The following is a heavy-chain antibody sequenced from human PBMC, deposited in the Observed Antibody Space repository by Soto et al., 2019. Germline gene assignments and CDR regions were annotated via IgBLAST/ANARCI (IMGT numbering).Heavy chain of an antibody. V-gene: IGHV3-74*01. Sequence: GGSLRLSCAASGFTFRSYWMQWVRQAPGKGLVWVSWINSDGGSTSYADSVKGRFTNSRDNAKNTLYLQMNSLRAEDTAVYYCASGGSSLNFDSWGQGTLVTVSS. D-gene: IGHD6-6*01. CDR3: ASGGSSLNFDS. CDR2: INSDGGST. J-gene: IGHJ4*02. CDR1: GFTFRSYW.